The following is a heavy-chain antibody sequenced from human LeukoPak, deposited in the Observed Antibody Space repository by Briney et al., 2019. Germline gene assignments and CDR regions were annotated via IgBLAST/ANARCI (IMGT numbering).Heavy chain of an antibody. D-gene: IGHD3-16*01. J-gene: IGHJ3*02. CDR3: ARDTYRGLNAFDI. CDR2: ISSSSSYI. Sequence: TAGGSLRLSCAASGFTFSSYSMNWVRQAPGKGLEGVSSISSSSSYIYYAASVKGRFTISRDNAKNSLYLQMNSLRAEDTAVYYCARDTYRGLNAFDIWGQGTMVTVSS. CDR1: GFTFSSYS. V-gene: IGHV3-21*01.